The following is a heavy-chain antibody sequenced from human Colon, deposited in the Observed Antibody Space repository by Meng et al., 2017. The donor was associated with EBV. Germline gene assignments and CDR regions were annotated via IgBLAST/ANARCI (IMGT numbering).Heavy chain of an antibody. V-gene: IGHV4-4*02. J-gene: IGHJ4*02. CDR2: IHYRGST. CDR1: GDSIISINW. D-gene: IGHD2-21*02. Sequence: HVPLQDSGRGLVNPSRTLSFTCTVSGDSIISINWWSGVRQPPGKGLEWIGEIHYRGSTNYTPALKSRVTMSVDKSKNQLSLKLISVTAADTAVYYCARVGAYCGGDCYHPRWGQGTLVTVSS. CDR3: ARVGAYCGGDCYHPR.